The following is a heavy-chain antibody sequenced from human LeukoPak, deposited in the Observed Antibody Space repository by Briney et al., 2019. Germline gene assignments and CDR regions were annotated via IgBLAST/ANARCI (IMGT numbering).Heavy chain of an antibody. CDR2: ISYDGSNK. CDR1: GFTFSSYG. Sequence: PGRSLRLSCAASGFTFSSYGMHWVRQAPGKGLEWVAVISYDGSNKYYADSVKGRFTISRDNSKNTLYLQMNSLRAEDTAVYYCARMPPGSSSSWSGYWGQGTLVTVSS. D-gene: IGHD6-13*01. J-gene: IGHJ4*02. CDR3: ARMPPGSSSSWSGY. V-gene: IGHV3-30*03.